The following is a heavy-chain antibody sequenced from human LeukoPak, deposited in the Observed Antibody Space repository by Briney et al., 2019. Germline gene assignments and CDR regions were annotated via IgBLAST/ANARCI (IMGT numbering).Heavy chain of an antibody. D-gene: IGHD5-18*01. CDR2: INPGNGNT. Sequence: ASVKVSCKASGYTFTSYAMNWVRQAPGQGLEWMGWINPGNGNTKYSQKIQGRVTITRDTSASTAYMELSSVRSEDSAVYYCASDGYSYGFDYWGQGTLVTVSS. J-gene: IGHJ4*02. CDR1: GYTFTSYA. V-gene: IGHV1-3*01. CDR3: ASDGYSYGFDY.